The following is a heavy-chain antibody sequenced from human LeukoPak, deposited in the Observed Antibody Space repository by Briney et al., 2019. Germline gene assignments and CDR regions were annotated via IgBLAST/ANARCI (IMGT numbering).Heavy chain of an antibody. D-gene: IGHD2-15*01. CDR3: ARQGVAAPNDAFDI. CDR2: IYYSGST. Sequence: SETLFLTCTVSGGSISSYYWGWIRQPPGKGLEWIGSIYYSGSTYYNPSLKSRVSISVDTSTNQFSLKLSSVTAADTAVYYCARQGVAAPNDAFDIWGQGTMVTVSS. CDR1: GGSISSYY. J-gene: IGHJ3*02. V-gene: IGHV4-39*01.